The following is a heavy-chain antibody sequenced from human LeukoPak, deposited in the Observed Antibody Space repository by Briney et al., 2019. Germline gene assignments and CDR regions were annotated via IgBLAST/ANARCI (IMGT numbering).Heavy chain of an antibody. D-gene: IGHD6-13*01. Sequence: GGSLRLSCAASGFTFSSYSMNWVRQAPGKGLEWVSSITSSSYMYYADSVKGRFTISRDNAENSLYLQMNSLRAEDTAVYYCARGQVDSSSWYSYYYYYGMDVWGQGTTVAVSS. CDR3: ARGQVDSSSWYSYYYYYGMDV. CDR2: ITSSSYM. V-gene: IGHV3-21*01. J-gene: IGHJ6*02. CDR1: GFTFSSYS.